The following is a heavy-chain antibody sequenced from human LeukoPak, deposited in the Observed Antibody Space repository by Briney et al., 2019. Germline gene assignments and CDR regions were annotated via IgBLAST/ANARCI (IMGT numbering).Heavy chain of an antibody. J-gene: IGHJ3*02. CDR2: ISSSSSTI. CDR1: GFTVSSYS. V-gene: IGHV3-48*02. Sequence: GGSLRLSCAASGFTVSSYSMNWVRQAPGKGLEWVSYISSSSSTIYYADSVKGRFTISRDNAKNSLYLQMNSLRDEDTAVYYCARAGGSYSGSGNLDAFDIWGQGTMVTVSS. D-gene: IGHD1-26*01. CDR3: ARAGGSYSGSGNLDAFDI.